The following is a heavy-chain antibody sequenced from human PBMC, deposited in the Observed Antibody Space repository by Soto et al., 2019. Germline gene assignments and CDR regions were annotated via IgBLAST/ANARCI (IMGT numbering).Heavy chain of an antibody. D-gene: IGHD3-3*01. V-gene: IGHV3-48*02. CDR2: ISSSSSTI. J-gene: IGHJ5*02. CDR1: GFTFSSYS. Sequence: PGGSLRLSCAASGFTFSSYSMNWVRQAPGKGLEWVSYISSSSSTIYYADSVEGRFTISRDNAKNSLYLQMNSLRDEDTAVYYCAREPPRAIFGVVTLNWFDPWGQGTLVTVSS. CDR3: AREPPRAIFGVVTLNWFDP.